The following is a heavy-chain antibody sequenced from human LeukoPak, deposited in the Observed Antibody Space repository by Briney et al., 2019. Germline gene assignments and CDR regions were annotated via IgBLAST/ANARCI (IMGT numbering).Heavy chain of an antibody. Sequence: GGSLRLSCAASGFTISSSYMSWVRQVPGKGLEWVSCIYGADTIYYADFVKDRFTISRDSNRNILYLQMNSLRAEDTAVYYCARGARGAYFDYWGQGTLVTVSS. J-gene: IGHJ4*02. CDR3: ARGARGAYFDY. CDR1: GFTISSSY. CDR2: IYGADTI. V-gene: IGHV3-66*01. D-gene: IGHD4/OR15-4a*01.